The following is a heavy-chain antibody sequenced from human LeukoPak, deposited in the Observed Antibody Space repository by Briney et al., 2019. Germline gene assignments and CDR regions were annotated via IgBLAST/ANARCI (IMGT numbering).Heavy chain of an antibody. D-gene: IGHD3-3*01. J-gene: IGHJ4*02. CDR1: GFTFSSYA. CDR2: ISSNGGST. V-gene: IGHV3-64*01. Sequence: TGGSLRLSCAASGFTFSSYAMHWVRQAPGKGLEYVSAISSNGGSTYYANSVKGRFTISRDNSKNTLYLQMGSLRAEDMAVYYCALSFHYDFWSGYHYWGQGTLVTVSS. CDR3: ALSFHYDFWSGYHY.